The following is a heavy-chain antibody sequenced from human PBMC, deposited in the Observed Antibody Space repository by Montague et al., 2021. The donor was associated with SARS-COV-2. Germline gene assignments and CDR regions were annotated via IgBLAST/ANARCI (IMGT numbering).Heavy chain of an antibody. CDR3: ARLRDGVVPSPILGIGSYFTYYYMDV. J-gene: IGHJ6*03. CDR1: GGSFSGYY. CDR2: INHGGNT. D-gene: IGHD2-15*01. V-gene: IGHV4-34*01. Sequence: SETLSLTCAVHGGSFSGYYWNWIRQPPGKGLEWIGEINHGGNTNYNPSLKNRLTISVDTSKNQFSLKLTSVAATDTAVYYCARLRDGVVPSPILGIGSYFTYYYMDVWGKGTTVTVSS.